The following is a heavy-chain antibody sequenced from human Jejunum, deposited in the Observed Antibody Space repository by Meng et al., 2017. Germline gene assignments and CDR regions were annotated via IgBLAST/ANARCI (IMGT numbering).Heavy chain of an antibody. J-gene: IGHJ4*02. Sequence: QVRLHHHCPRLVHPSPTPPPPSATSVDSVSSNGAACNWFRQSPSSGLEWMGRKYYRSQYYHDYALSVKSRITLNPDTSKNQFSLQLNSVTPEDTAIYYCARDWGDVRGGFDFWGQGTLVTVSS. CDR1: VDSVSSNGAA. D-gene: IGHD3-10*02. CDR2: KYYRSQYYH. V-gene: IGHV6-1*01. CDR3: ARDWGDVRGGFDF.